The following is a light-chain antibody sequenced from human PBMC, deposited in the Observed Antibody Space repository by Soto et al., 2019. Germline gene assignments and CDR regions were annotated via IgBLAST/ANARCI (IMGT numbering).Light chain of an antibody. Sequence: QSVLTHPPSASGTPGQRVTISCSGSSSNIGSNYVYWYQQLPGTAPKLLIYRNNQRPSGVPDRFSGSKSGTSASLAISGLRSEDEADYYCAAWDDSLSALFGGGTKLTVL. J-gene: IGLJ2*01. CDR2: RNN. V-gene: IGLV1-47*01. CDR1: SSNIGSNY. CDR3: AAWDDSLSAL.